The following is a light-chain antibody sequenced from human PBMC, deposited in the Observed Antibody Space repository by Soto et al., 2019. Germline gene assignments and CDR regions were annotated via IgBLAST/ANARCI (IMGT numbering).Light chain of an antibody. J-gene: IGKJ4*01. Sequence: DIQMTQSPSSLSASVGERVTITCQASQDISNYLNWYQQKPGKAPKLLIYDASNLETGVPSRFSGSGSGTDFTFTISSLHPEDIATYYCQQYDNLLLTFGGGTKVEIK. V-gene: IGKV1-33*01. CDR3: QQYDNLLLT. CDR2: DAS. CDR1: QDISNY.